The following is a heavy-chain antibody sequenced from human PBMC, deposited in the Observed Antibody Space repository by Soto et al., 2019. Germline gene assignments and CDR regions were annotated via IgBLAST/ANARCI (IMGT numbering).Heavy chain of an antibody. CDR3: ASYRGALYFES. Sequence: LSLTCSVSGRSMSSNYWSRIRQSPDKGLEWLGYVFYGGTDYNPSLGGRVSMSVETSKSQFSLKLTSVTVADTAVYYCASYRGALYFESWGPGILVTVSS. V-gene: IGHV4-59*01. CDR1: GRSMSSNY. CDR2: VFYGGT. J-gene: IGHJ4*02. D-gene: IGHD3-16*01.